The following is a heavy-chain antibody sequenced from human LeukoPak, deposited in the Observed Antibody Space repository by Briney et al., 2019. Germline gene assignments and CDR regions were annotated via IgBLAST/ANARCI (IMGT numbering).Heavy chain of an antibody. CDR1: GGSISSGHYY. CDR3: AREYPNSSAWSSDY. V-gene: IGHV4-61*02. Sequence: PSETLSLTCTVSGGSISSGHYYWRWIRQPAGKGLEWIGRIYTSGNTNYNPSLKSRVTMSVDTSKNHFSLKLSSVTAADTALYYCAREYPNSSAWSSDYWGQGTLVTVSS. D-gene: IGHD6-19*01. CDR2: IYTSGNT. J-gene: IGHJ4*02.